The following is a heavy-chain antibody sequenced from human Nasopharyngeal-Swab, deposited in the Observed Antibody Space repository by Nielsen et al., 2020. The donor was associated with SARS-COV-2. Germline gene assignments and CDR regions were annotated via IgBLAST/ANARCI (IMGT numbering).Heavy chain of an antibody. CDR3: ARDPSDDYVWGSYITLD. V-gene: IGHV1-69*13. J-gene: IGHJ1*01. Sequence: SVKVSCKASGGTFSSYAISWVRQAPGQGLEWMGGIIPIFGTANYAQKFQGRVTITADESTSTAYMELSSLRSEDTAVYYCARDPSDDYVWGSYITLDWGQGTLVTVSS. CDR1: GGTFSSYA. D-gene: IGHD3-16*01. CDR2: IIPIFGTA.